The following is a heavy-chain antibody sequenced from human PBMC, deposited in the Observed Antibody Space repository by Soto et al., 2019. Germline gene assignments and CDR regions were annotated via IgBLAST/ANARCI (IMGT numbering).Heavy chain of an antibody. CDR1: GYIFVNYG. CDR3: VMVDNYVTPTPQDV. D-gene: IGHD3-16*01. Sequence: QVQLVQSGDEVKKPGASVKVSCKASGYIFVNYGIAWVRQAPGQGLEWMGWISPYTGNTHSATKVQGRLTMTTDTSTSTAYMGLGSRTSDDTAVYYCVMVDNYVTPTPQDVWGQGTTVTFSS. V-gene: IGHV1-18*01. CDR2: ISPYTGNT. J-gene: IGHJ6*02.